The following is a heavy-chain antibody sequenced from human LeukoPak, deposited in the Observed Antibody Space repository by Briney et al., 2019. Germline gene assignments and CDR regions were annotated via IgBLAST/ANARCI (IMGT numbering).Heavy chain of an antibody. CDR2: IYYTGTT. V-gene: IGHV4-59*01. CDR3: ARTNAFGN. CDR1: GGSLSGDY. J-gene: IGHJ3*02. Sequence: SETLSLTCTVSGGSLSGDYWNWIRQPPGKGLEWIGYIYYTGTTDYSPSLKSRVTISLDMSKNQFSLKLRSVTAADTAVYYCARTNAFGNRGQGTRVTASS.